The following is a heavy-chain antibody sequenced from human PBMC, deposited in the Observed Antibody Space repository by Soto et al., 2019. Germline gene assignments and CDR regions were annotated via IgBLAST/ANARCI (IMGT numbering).Heavy chain of an antibody. CDR3: AKHLWTTVTNFDY. V-gene: IGHV3-23*01. CDR2: ISGPGGGT. CDR1: GLTFSTYA. J-gene: IGHJ4*02. Sequence: GGSLRLSCAASGLTFSTYAMSWVRQAPGKGLEWVSAISGPGGGTYYADSVKGRFTTSRDNSKNTLYLHMSSLRAEDTAVYFCAKHLWTTVTNFDYWGQGTLVTVSS. D-gene: IGHD4-4*01.